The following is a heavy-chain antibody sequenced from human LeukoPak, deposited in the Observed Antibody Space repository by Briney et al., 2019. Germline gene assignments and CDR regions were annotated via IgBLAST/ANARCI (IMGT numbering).Heavy chain of an antibody. CDR2: IYYGGST. CDR1: GGSISSGGYY. V-gene: IGHV4-31*03. CDR3: ARVGMVRGGWNWFDP. J-gene: IGHJ5*02. D-gene: IGHD3-10*01. Sequence: PSETPSHTCTVSGGSISSGGYYWSWIRQHPGKGLEWIGYIYYGGSTYYNPSLKSRVTISVDTSKNQFSLKLSSVTAADTAVHYCARVGMVRGGWNWFDPWGQGTLVTVSS.